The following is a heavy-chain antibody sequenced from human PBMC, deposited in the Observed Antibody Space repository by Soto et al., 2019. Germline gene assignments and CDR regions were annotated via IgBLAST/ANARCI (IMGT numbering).Heavy chain of an antibody. V-gene: IGHV1-18*04. J-gene: IGHJ6*02. CDR3: ARDLVYDFRSGYTTISLYYYYGMDV. CDR1: GYPFTSYG. CDR2: ISAYNGNT. D-gene: IGHD3-3*01. Sequence: GXSVKVSSKASGYPFTSYGIIWVRQAPGQGLEWMGWISAYNGNTNYAQKLQGRVTMTTDTSTSTAYMELRSLRSDDTAVYYCARDLVYDFRSGYTTISLYYYYGMDVWGQGTTVTVSS.